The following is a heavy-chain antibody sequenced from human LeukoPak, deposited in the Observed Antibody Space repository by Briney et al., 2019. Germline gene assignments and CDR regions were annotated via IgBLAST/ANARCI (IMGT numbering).Heavy chain of an antibody. Sequence: PSETLSLTCTVSVGSISSSSYYWGWIRQPPGQGLEWIGTIPYSGNAYYSPSLKSRVTISVDTSKNQFSLKVSSVTAADTAVYYCARYPYSGISGWQAFDYWGQGTLVTVSS. CDR2: IPYSGNA. J-gene: IGHJ4*02. CDR3: ARYPYSGISGWQAFDY. V-gene: IGHV4-39*01. CDR1: VGSISSSSYY. D-gene: IGHD6-19*01.